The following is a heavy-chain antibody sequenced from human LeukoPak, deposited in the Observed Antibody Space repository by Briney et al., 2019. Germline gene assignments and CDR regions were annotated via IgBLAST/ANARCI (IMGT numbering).Heavy chain of an antibody. CDR3: AREEASSSWYRYHYYYMDV. CDR1: GGSISSYY. V-gene: IGHV4-4*07. Sequence: SETLSLTCTVSGGSISSYYWSWIRQPAGKGLEWIGRIYTSGSTNYNPSLKSRVTMSVDTSKNQFSLKLSSVTAADTAVYYCAREEASSSWYRYHYYYMDVWGKGTTVTASS. D-gene: IGHD6-13*01. J-gene: IGHJ6*03. CDR2: IYTSGST.